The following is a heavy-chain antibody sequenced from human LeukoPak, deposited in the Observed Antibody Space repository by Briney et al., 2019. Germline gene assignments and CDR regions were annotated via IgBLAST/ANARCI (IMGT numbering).Heavy chain of an antibody. V-gene: IGHV3-23*01. CDR2: ISGSGGST. D-gene: IGHD3-10*01. CDR1: GFTFSSYG. Sequence: QPGGSLRLSCAASGFTFSSYGMSWVRQAPGKGLEWVSAISGSGGSTYYPDSVKGRFTISRDNSKNTLYLQMNSLRAEDTAVYYCAKDRRFGELYFDYWGQGTLVTVSS. CDR3: AKDRRFGELYFDY. J-gene: IGHJ4*02.